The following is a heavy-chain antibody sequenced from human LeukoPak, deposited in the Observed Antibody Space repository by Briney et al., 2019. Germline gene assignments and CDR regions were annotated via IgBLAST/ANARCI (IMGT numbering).Heavy chain of an antibody. Sequence: SETLSLTCTVSGGSISSSSYYWGWIRQPPGKGLEWIGSIYYSGSTYYNPSLKSRVTISVDTSKNQFSLKLSSVTAADTAVYYCASNDILTGHTDYFDYWGQGTLVTVSS. CDR2: IYYSGST. D-gene: IGHD3-9*01. CDR3: ASNDILTGHTDYFDY. J-gene: IGHJ4*02. V-gene: IGHV4-39*07. CDR1: GGSISSSSYY.